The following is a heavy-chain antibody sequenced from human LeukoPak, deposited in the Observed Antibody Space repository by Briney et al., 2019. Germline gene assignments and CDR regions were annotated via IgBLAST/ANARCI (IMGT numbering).Heavy chain of an antibody. Sequence: SVKVSCKASGGTFSSYAISWVRQAPGQGLEWMGGIISIFGTANYAQKFQGRVTITADESTSTAYMELSSLRSEDTAVYYCARDPQPAAISGGGWFDPWGQGTLVTVSS. D-gene: IGHD2-2*02. J-gene: IGHJ5*02. V-gene: IGHV1-69*13. CDR1: GGTFSSYA. CDR2: IISIFGTA. CDR3: ARDPQPAAISGGGWFDP.